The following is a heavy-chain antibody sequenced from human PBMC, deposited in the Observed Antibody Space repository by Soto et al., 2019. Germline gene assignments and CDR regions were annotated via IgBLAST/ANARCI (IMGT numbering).Heavy chain of an antibody. J-gene: IGHJ2*01. V-gene: IGHV4-30-2*01. Sequence: QLQLQESGSGLVKPSQTLSLTCAVSGGSISSGGYSWSWIRQPPGKGLEWIGYIYHSGSTYYNPSLKRRVTISVDRSKNQFSRKLSSVTAADTAVYYCARGPAHYDFWSGYPDWYFDLWGRGTLVTVSS. D-gene: IGHD3-3*01. CDR1: GGSISSGGYS. CDR2: IYHSGST. CDR3: ARGPAHYDFWSGYPDWYFDL.